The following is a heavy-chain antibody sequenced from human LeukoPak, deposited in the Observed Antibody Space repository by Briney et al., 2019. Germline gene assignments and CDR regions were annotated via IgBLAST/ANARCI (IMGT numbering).Heavy chain of an antibody. Sequence: SETLSLTCSVSGGFNTHYYWSWIRQPPGKGLEWIGYIYYSGSTNYNPSLKSRVTISVDTSKNQFSLKLSSVTAADTAVYYCARAPAVAGTAPSDYWGQGTLVTVSS. CDR2: IYYSGST. CDR3: ARAPAVAGTAPSDY. V-gene: IGHV4-59*08. J-gene: IGHJ4*02. D-gene: IGHD6-19*01. CDR1: GGFNTHYY.